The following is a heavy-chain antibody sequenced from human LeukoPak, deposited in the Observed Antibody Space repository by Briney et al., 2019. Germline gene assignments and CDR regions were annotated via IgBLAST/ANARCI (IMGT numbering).Heavy chain of an antibody. J-gene: IGHJ5*02. CDR1: GGSISSYY. CDR3: ARGLYTMVRGVIGWFDP. CDR2: IYTSGST. Sequence: SETLSLTCTVSGGSISSYYWSWIRQPAGKGLEWIGRIYTSGSTNYNPSLKSRVTMSVDTSKNQFSLKLSSVTAADTAVYYCARGLYTMVRGVIGWFDPWGQGTLVTVSS. V-gene: IGHV4-4*07. D-gene: IGHD3-10*01.